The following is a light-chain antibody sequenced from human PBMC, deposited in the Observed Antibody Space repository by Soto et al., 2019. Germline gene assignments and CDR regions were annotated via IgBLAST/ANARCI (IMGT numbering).Light chain of an antibody. Sequence: QSVVTQPPSASGSLGQSVIISCTGTNSDVGGYNYVSWYQQHPGKAPKLMIFEVNKRPSGVPDRFSGSKSGNTASLTVSGLQAEDEADYFCQSYDGTLTGVIFGGGTKLTVL. V-gene: IGLV2-8*01. CDR1: NSDVGGYNY. CDR2: EVN. CDR3: QSYDGTLTGVI. J-gene: IGLJ2*01.